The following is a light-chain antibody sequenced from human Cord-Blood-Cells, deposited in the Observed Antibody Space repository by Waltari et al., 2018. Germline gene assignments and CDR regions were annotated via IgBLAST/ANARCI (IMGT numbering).Light chain of an antibody. Sequence: QSALTQPASVSGSPGQSITISCTGTSSDVGGYNYVSWYQQHPGKAPKLMIYEVSNRPSGVSNRFSGSKSGNTASRAISGLQAEDAADYYCSSYTSSSTWVFGGGTKLTVL. CDR2: EVS. CDR3: SSYTSSSTWV. V-gene: IGLV2-14*01. J-gene: IGLJ3*02. CDR1: SSDVGGYNY.